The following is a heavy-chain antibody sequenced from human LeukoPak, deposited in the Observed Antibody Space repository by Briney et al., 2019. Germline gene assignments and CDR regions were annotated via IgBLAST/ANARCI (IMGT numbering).Heavy chain of an antibody. CDR3: ARDNRNVVQWVDTYNWFDP. V-gene: IGHV4-59*01. Sequence: SETLSLTCTVSGGSISSYYWSWLRQPPGKGLEWIGNIYYSGSTNYNPSLTSRVTISVDTSKNQFSLKLSSVTAADTAVYYCARDNRNVVQWVDTYNWFDPWGQGTLVTVSS. CDR1: GGSISSYY. J-gene: IGHJ5*02. D-gene: IGHD6-19*01. CDR2: IYYSGST.